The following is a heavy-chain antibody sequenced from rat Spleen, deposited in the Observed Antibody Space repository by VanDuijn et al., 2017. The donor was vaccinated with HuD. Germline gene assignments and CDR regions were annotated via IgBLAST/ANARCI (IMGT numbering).Heavy chain of an antibody. Sequence: EVQLVESGGGLVQPGRSLKLSCVASGFTFNNYWMTWIRQAPGKGLEWVASITNTGGSTYYPDSVKGRFTISRDTAENTLYLRMSSLRSEDTATYYCTSNNFDYWGQGVMVTVSS. D-gene: IGHD1-10*01. J-gene: IGHJ2*01. CDR2: ITNTGGST. CDR1: GFTFNNYW. V-gene: IGHV5-31*01. CDR3: TSNNFDY.